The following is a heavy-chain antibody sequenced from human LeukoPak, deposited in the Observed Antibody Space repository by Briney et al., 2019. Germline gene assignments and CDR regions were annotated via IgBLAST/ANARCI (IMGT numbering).Heavy chain of an antibody. CDR3: AKDPHTGYSFAY. D-gene: IGHD5-18*01. V-gene: IGHV3-53*01. CDR2: IYSGGST. J-gene: IGHJ4*02. CDR1: GFTVSSNY. Sequence: GGSLRLSCAASGFTVSSNYMSWVRQAPGKGLEWVSVIYSGGSTYYADSVKGRFTISRDNSKNTLYLQMNSLRVEDTAVYYCAKDPHTGYSFAYWGQGTLVTVSS.